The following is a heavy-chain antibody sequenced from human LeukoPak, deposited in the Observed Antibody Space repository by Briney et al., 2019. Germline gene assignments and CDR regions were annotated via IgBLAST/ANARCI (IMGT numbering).Heavy chain of an antibody. J-gene: IGHJ4*02. CDR1: GGTFSSYA. Sequence: ASVKVSCKASGGTFSSYAISWVRQAPGQGLEWMGRIIPILGIANYAQKFQGRVTITADKSTSTAYMELSSLRSEDTAVYYCARAPDITDYGSGSYYVDYWGQGTLVTVSS. CDR3: ARAPDITDYGSGSYYVDY. D-gene: IGHD3-10*01. CDR2: IIPILGIA. V-gene: IGHV1-69*04.